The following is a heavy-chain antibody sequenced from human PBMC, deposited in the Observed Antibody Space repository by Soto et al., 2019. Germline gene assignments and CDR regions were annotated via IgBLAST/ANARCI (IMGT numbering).Heavy chain of an antibody. CDR1: GFTFSSYG. CDR3: AKAGRGYSYGWGQYGMDV. Sequence: PGGSLRLSCAASGFTFSSYGMHWVRQAPGKGLEWVAVISYDGSNKYYADSVKGRFTISRDNSKNTLYLQMNSLRAEDTAVYYCAKAGRGYSYGWGQYGMDVWGQGTTVTISS. V-gene: IGHV3-30*18. J-gene: IGHJ6*02. D-gene: IGHD5-18*01. CDR2: ISYDGSNK.